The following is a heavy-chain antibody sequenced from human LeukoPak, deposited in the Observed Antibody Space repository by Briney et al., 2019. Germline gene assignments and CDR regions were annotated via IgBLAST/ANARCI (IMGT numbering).Heavy chain of an antibody. Sequence: SETLSLTCTVSGGSISSYYWSGIRQPAGKGLEWIGRIYTSVSNNYNPSLKSRVTMSVDTSKNQFSLKLSSVTAADTAMYYCAREVADYGGYYYYHYMDVWGKGTTVTISS. CDR1: GGSISSYY. CDR2: IYTSVSN. D-gene: IGHD4-23*01. J-gene: IGHJ6*03. V-gene: IGHV4-4*07. CDR3: AREVADYGGYYYYHYMDV.